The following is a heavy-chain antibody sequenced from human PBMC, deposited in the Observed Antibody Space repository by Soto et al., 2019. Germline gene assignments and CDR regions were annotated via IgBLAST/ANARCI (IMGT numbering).Heavy chain of an antibody. V-gene: IGHV1-46*01. CDR3: ARAPRYCSSTSCLTFDY. D-gene: IGHD2-2*01. CDR2: INPSGGST. Sequence: GGSVKVSCKASGYTFTSYYMHWVRQAPGQGLEWMGIINPSGGSTSYAQKFQGRVTMTRDTSTSTVYMELSSLRSEDTAVYYCARAPRYCSSTSCLTFDYWGQGTLVTVSS. CDR1: GYTFTSYY. J-gene: IGHJ4*02.